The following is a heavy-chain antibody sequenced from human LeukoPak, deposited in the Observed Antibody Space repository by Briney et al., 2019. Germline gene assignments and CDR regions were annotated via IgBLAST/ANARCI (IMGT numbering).Heavy chain of an antibody. J-gene: IGHJ4*02. D-gene: IGHD3-10*01. CDR1: GGSISSYY. V-gene: IGHV4-4*07. CDR2: IYTSEST. Sequence: PSETLSLTCTVSGGSISSYYWSWSRQPAPKGLEWIGRIYTSESTNYNPSLKSRVTMSVDTPKNQFSLKLSSVTAADTAVYYCARDGSYSHFDYWGQGTLVTVSS. CDR3: ARDGSYSHFDY.